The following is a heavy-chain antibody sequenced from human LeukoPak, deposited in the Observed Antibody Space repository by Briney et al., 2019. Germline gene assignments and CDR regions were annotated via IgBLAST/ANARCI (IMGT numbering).Heavy chain of an antibody. D-gene: IGHD3-10*01. CDR1: GYIFTGYY. Sequence: ASVRVSCKASGYIFTGYYMHWMRQAPGQGLEWMGWINPNSGGTNYAQKFQGRVTMTRDTFISTVYMDLSRLRSDDTAVYYCARELWFGEFYFDYWGQGTLVTVSS. CDR3: ARELWFGEFYFDY. CDR2: INPNSGGT. J-gene: IGHJ4*02. V-gene: IGHV1-2*02.